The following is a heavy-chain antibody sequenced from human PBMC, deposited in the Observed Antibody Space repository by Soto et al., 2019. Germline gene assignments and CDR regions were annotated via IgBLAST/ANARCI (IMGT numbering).Heavy chain of an antibody. V-gene: IGHV4-39*01. D-gene: IGHD3-3*01. J-gene: IGHJ6*02. CDR3: ASGGYDFGSGYYSDYYYYGMDV. CDR1: GGSISSSSYY. CDR2: IYYSGST. Sequence: PSETLSLTCXVSGGSISSSSYYWGWIRQPPGKGLEWIGSIYYSGSTYYNPSLKSRVTISVDTSKNQFSLKLSSVTAADTAVYYCASGGYDFGSGYYSDYYYYGMDVWGQGTTVTVSS.